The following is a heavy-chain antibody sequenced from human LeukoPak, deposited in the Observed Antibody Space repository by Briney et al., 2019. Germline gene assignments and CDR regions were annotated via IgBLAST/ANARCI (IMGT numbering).Heavy chain of an antibody. D-gene: IGHD2-2*01. Sequence: PSETLSLTCTVSGGSISSYYRTWIRQPPGKGLEGIGYINYSGSTTYNPSLKSRVTISVDTSKNQFSLKLSSVTAADTAVYYCARERGYCSSTSSYPYYYYYGMDVWGQGTMVTVSS. CDR3: ARERGYCSSTSSYPYYYYYGMDV. J-gene: IGHJ6*02. V-gene: IGHV4-59*01. CDR1: GGSISSYY. CDR2: INYSGST.